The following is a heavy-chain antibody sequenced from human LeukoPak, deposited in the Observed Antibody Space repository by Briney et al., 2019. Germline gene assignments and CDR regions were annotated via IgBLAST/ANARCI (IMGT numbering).Heavy chain of an antibody. J-gene: IGHJ3*02. V-gene: IGHV4-59*11. CDR3: ATLVRAVRNIFDM. Sequence: SETLSLTCSVSGDSISVHFWGWIRQPPGKGLEWIGHTYYAGSTDYNPSPASRVTVSADTSTIHFSPKLSDVTAPDPAFFCGATLVRAVRNIFDMWGKGTVVSVSS. CDR2: TYYAGST. CDR1: GDSISVHF. D-gene: IGHD3-10*01.